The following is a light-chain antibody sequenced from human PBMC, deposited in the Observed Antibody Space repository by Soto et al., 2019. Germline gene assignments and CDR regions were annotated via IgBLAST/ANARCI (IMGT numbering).Light chain of an antibody. J-gene: IGKJ1*01. CDR1: QSIGSSY. CDR2: GTS. V-gene: IGKV3-20*01. Sequence: ENVLTQSPGTLSLSPGERATLSCRASQSIGSSYLAWYQQKPGHAPRHIIYGTSSRATGIPDRFSGRGSGTDFILTISRREPEDFAVYYCQPFGSSWLTFGRGTKVEIK. CDR3: QPFGSSWLT.